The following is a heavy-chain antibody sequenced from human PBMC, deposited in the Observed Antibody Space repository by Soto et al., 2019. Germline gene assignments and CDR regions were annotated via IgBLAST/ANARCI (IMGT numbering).Heavy chain of an antibody. CDR3: ARRDGYNLGLSF. Sequence: QVQLQESGPGLVKPSETLSLTCTVSGGSISSYYWSWIRQPPGKGLEWIGYIYYSGSTNYNPSLKSRVTISVDTSKTQFALKLSSVTAADTAVYYCARRDGYNLGLSFWGQGTLVTVSS. J-gene: IGHJ4*02. V-gene: IGHV4-59*08. CDR1: GGSISSYY. D-gene: IGHD5-12*01. CDR2: IYYSGST.